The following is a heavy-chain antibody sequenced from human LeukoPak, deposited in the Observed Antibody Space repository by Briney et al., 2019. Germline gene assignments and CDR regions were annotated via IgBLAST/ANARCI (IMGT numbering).Heavy chain of an antibody. CDR3: ARSLRSNWFDP. Sequence: GASVTVSCKASGYTYSFTSYYMHWVRQAPGQGLEWVGIINPSGGSTTYAQKFQGRVTMTRDTSTNTVYMELSSLRSEDTAVYYCARSLRSNWFDPWGQGTLVTVSS. CDR1: GYTYSFTSYY. D-gene: IGHD5-12*01. CDR2: INPSGGST. V-gene: IGHV1-46*01. J-gene: IGHJ5*02.